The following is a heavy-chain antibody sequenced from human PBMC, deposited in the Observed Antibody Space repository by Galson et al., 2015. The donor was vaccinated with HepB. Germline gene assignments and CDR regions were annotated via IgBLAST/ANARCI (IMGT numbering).Heavy chain of an antibody. CDR1: GYTFTDFY. CDR3: ARARAGYNFYFDY. V-gene: IGHV1-46*01. J-gene: IGHJ4*01. Sequence: SVKVSCKASGYTFTDFYMHWVRQAPGQGLEWMGIINPSGGTTTYAQSFQGRVTMTRDTSTSTVYMELSSLRSEDTAVYFCARARAGYNFYFDYWGHGTLVTVSS. CDR2: INPSGGTT. D-gene: IGHD5-24*01.